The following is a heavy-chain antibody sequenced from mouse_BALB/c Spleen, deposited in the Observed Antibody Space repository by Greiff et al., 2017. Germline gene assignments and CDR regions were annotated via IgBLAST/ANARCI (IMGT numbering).Heavy chain of an antibody. Sequence: VQLKESGAELVRSGASVKLSCTASGFNIKDYYMHWVKQRPEQGLEWIGWIDPENGDTEYAPKFQGKATMTADTSSNTAYLQLSSLTSEDTAVYYCNAFSTTVPYWGQGTTLTVSS. CDR1: GFNIKDYY. D-gene: IGHD1-1*01. CDR3: NAFSTTVPY. J-gene: IGHJ2*01. CDR2: IDPENGDT. V-gene: IGHV14-4*02.